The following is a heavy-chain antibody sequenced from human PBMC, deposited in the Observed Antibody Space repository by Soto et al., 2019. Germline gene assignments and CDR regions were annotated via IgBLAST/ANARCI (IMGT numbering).Heavy chain of an antibody. Sequence: SEPLSLTCSVYGWSYSGYDWSWIRKPPGKGLEWIGEINHSGSTNYNPSLKSRVTISVDTSKNQFSLELSSVTAADTAVYYCARGSKRYSSSWVPYYYYGMDVWGQGSTVNV. CDR3: ARGSKRYSSSWVPYYYYGMDV. J-gene: IGHJ6*01. CDR1: GWSYSGYD. V-gene: IGHV4-34*01. D-gene: IGHD6-13*01. CDR2: INHSGST.